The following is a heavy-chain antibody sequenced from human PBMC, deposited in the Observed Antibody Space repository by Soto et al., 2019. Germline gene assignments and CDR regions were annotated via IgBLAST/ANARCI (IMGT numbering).Heavy chain of an antibody. CDR1: GGSISSGGYY. Sequence: SETLSLTCTVSGGSISSGGYYWSWIRQHPGKGLEWIGYIYYSGSTYYNPSLKSRVTISVDTSKNQFSLKLSSVTAADTAVYYCARATAGYCSRTRPSINWFDPWGQGTLVTVSS. D-gene: IGHD2-2*01. V-gene: IGHV4-31*03. CDR2: IYYSGST. CDR3: ARATAGYCSRTRPSINWFDP. J-gene: IGHJ5*02.